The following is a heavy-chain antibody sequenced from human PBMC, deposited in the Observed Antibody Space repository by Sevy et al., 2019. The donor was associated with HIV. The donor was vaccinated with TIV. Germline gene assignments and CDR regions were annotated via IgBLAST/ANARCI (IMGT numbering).Heavy chain of an antibody. CDR1: GFTFSDYY. CDR2: ISSIGSTI. D-gene: IGHD2-2*01. J-gene: IGHJ6*02. CDR3: ARDGGYCSSTSCYDTFFYDYYGMDV. Sequence: GGSLRLSCAASGFTFSDYYMSWNRQAPGKGLEWVSYISSIGSTIYYADSVKGRFTISRDNAKNSLYLQMNRLRAEDTAEYYCARDGGYCSSTSCYDTFFYDYYGMDVWGQGTTVTVSS. V-gene: IGHV3-11*01.